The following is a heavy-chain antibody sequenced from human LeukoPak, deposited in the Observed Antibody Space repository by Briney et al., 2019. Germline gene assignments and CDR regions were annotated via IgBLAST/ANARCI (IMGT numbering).Heavy chain of an antibody. Sequence: PGGSLRLSCAASGFTFSSYAMSWVRQAPGKGLEWVSAIRGSGGSTYYADSVKGRFTISRGNSKNTLYLQMNSLRAEDTAVYYCAKAPTRSEGFDYWGQGTLVTVSS. CDR2: IRGSGGST. V-gene: IGHV3-23*01. CDR1: GFTFSSYA. J-gene: IGHJ4*02. CDR3: AKAPTRSEGFDY.